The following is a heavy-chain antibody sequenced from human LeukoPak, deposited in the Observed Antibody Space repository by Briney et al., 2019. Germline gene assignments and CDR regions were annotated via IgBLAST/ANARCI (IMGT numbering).Heavy chain of an antibody. CDR1: GGSFSGYY. Sequence: PSETLSLTCAVYGGSFSGYYWSWIRQPPGKGLEWIGEINHGGSTNYNPSLKSRVTISVDTSKNQFSLKLSSVTAADTAVYYCARGRVYDFWSGYYTPDGYYFDYWGQGTLVTVSS. D-gene: IGHD3-3*01. V-gene: IGHV4-34*01. J-gene: IGHJ4*02. CDR2: INHGGST. CDR3: ARGRVYDFWSGYYTPDGYYFDY.